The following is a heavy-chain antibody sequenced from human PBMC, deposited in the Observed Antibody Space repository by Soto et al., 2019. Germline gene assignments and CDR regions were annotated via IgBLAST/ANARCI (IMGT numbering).Heavy chain of an antibody. V-gene: IGHV3-23*01. CDR2: ISSSGAST. J-gene: IGHJ4*02. CDR1: GFTFSTSG. Sequence: EVQLLESGGGLVQPGGSLRLSCAASGFTFSTSGLSWVRQAPGKGLEWVSFISSSGASTYYTDSVKGRFTISRDNFKSSLYLQMNSLRAEDTAVYFCAKGGRSGGWFDWGQGTLVTVSS. CDR3: AKGGRSGGWFD. D-gene: IGHD6-19*01.